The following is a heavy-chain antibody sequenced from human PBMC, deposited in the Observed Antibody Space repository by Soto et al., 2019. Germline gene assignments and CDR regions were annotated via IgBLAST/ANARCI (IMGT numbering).Heavy chain of an antibody. D-gene: IGHD6-13*01. CDR3: AKDRRGGRLGAAGPTNYYYYYGMDV. J-gene: IGHJ6*02. Sequence: GGSLRLSCAASGFTFSSYAMSWVRQAPGKGLEWVSAISGSGGSTYYADSVKGRFTISRDNSKNTLYLQMNSLRAEDTAVYYCAKDRRGGRLGAAGPTNYYYYYGMDVWGQGTTVTVSS. CDR2: ISGSGGST. CDR1: GFTFSSYA. V-gene: IGHV3-23*01.